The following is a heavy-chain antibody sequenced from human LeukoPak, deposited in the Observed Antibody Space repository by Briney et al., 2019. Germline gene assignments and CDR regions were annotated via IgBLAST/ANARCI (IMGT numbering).Heavy chain of an antibody. CDR3: ARHFRVRENYFDY. V-gene: IGHV4-39*01. D-gene: IGHD3-10*01. Sequence: SETLSLTCTVSGGSISSSSYYWGWIRQPPGKGLEWIGSIYYSGSTYYNPSLKSRVTISVDTSKNQFSLKLSSVTAADTAVYCCARHFRVRENYFDYWGQGTLVTVSS. J-gene: IGHJ4*02. CDR1: GGSISSSSYY. CDR2: IYYSGST.